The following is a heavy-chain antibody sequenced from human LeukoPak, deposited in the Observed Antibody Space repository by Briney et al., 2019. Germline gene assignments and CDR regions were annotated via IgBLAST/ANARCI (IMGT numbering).Heavy chain of an antibody. CDR1: GYTFTGYY. CDR3: AREFGGYDRTSNWFDP. Sequence: ASVKVSCKASGYTFTGYYMHWVRQAPGQGLEWMGWINPNSGGTNYAQKFQGRVTMTRDTSISTAYMELSRLTSDDTAVYYCAREFGGYDRTSNWFDPWGQGTLVTVSS. D-gene: IGHD5-12*01. CDR2: INPNSGGT. V-gene: IGHV1-2*02. J-gene: IGHJ5*02.